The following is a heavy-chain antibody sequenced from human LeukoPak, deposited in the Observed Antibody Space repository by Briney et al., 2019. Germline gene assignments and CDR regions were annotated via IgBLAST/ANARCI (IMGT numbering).Heavy chain of an antibody. Sequence: GGSLRLSCAASGFTFSSYGMHWVRQAPGKGLEWVAVIWYDGSNKYYADSVKGRFTISRDNSKNTLYLQMNSLRAEDTAVYYCARGVVVVPAAMPRYFDLWGRGTLVTVSS. V-gene: IGHV3-33*01. CDR1: GFTFSSYG. CDR3: ARGVVVVPAAMPRYFDL. D-gene: IGHD2-2*01. CDR2: IWYDGSNK. J-gene: IGHJ2*01.